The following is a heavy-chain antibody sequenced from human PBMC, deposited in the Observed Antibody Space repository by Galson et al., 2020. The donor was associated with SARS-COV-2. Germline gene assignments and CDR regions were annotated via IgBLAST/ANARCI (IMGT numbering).Heavy chain of an antibody. CDR1: GFTFKDFW. Sequence: GGSLRPSCAVPGFTFKDFWMRWVRQAPGKGLEWVANIRGDGSEKNYVDSVKGRFSISRDNAVNSLYLQMNSLRTEDTAVYYCTREGWQGAYWGQGTRVTVSS. J-gene: IGHJ4*01. D-gene: IGHD6-19*01. V-gene: IGHV3-7*01. CDR2: IRGDGSEK. CDR3: TREGWQGAY.